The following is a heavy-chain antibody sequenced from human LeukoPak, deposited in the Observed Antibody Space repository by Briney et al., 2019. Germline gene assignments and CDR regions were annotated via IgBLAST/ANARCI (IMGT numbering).Heavy chain of an antibody. CDR3: ARDSSTSCFDY. CDR1: GFTFSSYS. J-gene: IGHJ4*02. D-gene: IGHD2-2*01. CDR2: ISSSSSYI. V-gene: IGHV3-21*01. Sequence: PGGSLRLSCAASGFTFSSYSMNWVRQAPGKGLEWVSSISSSSSYIYCADSVKGRFTISRDNAKNSLYLQMNSLRAEDTAVYYCARDSSTSCFDYWGQGTLVTVSS.